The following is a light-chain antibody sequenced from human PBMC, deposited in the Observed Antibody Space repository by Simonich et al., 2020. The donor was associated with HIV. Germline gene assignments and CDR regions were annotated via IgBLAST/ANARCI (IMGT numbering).Light chain of an antibody. CDR2: WAS. V-gene: IGKV4-1*01. CDR1: QSVLYSSNNKNY. J-gene: IGKJ1*01. CDR3: QQYYSSPRT. Sequence: DIVMTQSPDSLAVSLGERATINCKSSQSVLYSSNNKNYLVWYQQKPGQPPKLLIYWASSRESGVPYRCRGSGSGTDFTLTISSLQAEDVAVYYCQQYYSSPRTFGQGTKVEIK.